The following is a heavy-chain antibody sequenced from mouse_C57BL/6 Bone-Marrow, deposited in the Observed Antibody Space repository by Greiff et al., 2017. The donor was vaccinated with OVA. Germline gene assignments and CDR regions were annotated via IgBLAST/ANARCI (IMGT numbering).Heavy chain of an antibody. D-gene: IGHD2-5*01. CDR1: GYTFTDYE. Sequence: QVQLQQSGAELVRPGASVTLSCKASGYTFTDYEMHWVKQTPVHGLEWIGAIDPETGGTAYNQKFKGKAILTADKSSSTANMELRSLTSEDSAVYYCTRGYSNYYAMDYWGQGTSVTVSS. CDR3: TRGYSNYYAMDY. J-gene: IGHJ4*01. CDR2: IDPETGGT. V-gene: IGHV1-15*01.